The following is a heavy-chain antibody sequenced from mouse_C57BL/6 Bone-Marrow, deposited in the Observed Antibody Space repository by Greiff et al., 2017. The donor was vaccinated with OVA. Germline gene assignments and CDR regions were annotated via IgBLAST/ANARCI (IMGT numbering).Heavy chain of an antibody. CDR1: GYAFTNYL. CDR2: INPGSGGT. J-gene: IGHJ3*01. Sequence: QVQLQQSGAELVRPGTSVKVSCKASGYAFTNYLIEWVKQRPGQGLEWIGVINPGSGGTNYNEKFKGKATLTADKSSSTAYMQLSSLTSEDSAVYFCASWLRADWGQGTLVTVSA. V-gene: IGHV1-54*01. CDR3: ASWLRAD. D-gene: IGHD2-2*01.